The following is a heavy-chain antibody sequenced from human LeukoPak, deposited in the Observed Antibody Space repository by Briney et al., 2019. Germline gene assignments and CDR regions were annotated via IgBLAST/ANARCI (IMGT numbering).Heavy chain of an antibody. CDR2: ISGSGGST. Sequence: PGGSLRLSCAASGFTSSSYAMSWVRQAPGKGLEWVSAISGSGGSTYYADSVKGRYTISRDNSKNTLHLQMNSLRAEDTAVYYCAKPDFVLGISLAYWGRGTLVTVSS. CDR1: GFTSSSYA. V-gene: IGHV3-23*01. D-gene: IGHD7-27*01. J-gene: IGHJ4*02. CDR3: AKPDFVLGISLAY.